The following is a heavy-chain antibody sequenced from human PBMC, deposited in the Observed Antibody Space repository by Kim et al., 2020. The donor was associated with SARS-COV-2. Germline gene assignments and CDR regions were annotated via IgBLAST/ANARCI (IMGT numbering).Heavy chain of an antibody. CDR3: AKDLRKYVGATGGDYNWFDP. D-gene: IGHD1-26*01. J-gene: IGHJ5*02. CDR1: GFTFSSYG. Sequence: GGSLRLSCAASGFTFSSYGMHWVRQAPGKGLEWVAVIWYDGSNKYYADSVKGRFTISRDNSKNTLYLQMNSLRAEDTAVYYCAKDLRKYVGATGGDYNWFDPWGQGTLVTVSS. CDR2: IWYDGSNK. V-gene: IGHV3-33*06.